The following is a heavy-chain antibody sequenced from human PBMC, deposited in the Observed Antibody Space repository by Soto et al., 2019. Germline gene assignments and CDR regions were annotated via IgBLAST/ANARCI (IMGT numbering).Heavy chain of an antibody. CDR3: ARATLSFGSALDV. CDR1: GFRFDDYN. D-gene: IGHD3-3*01. CDR2: ITWNGGNT. V-gene: IGHV3-43*01. J-gene: IGHJ6*02. Sequence: GGSLRLSCAASGFRFDDYNIHWVRQAPGKGLEWVSLITWNGGNTYYADSVKGRFTISRDGTTESVSLQMTSLKREDTGLYYCARATLSFGSALDVWGQGTMVTVSS.